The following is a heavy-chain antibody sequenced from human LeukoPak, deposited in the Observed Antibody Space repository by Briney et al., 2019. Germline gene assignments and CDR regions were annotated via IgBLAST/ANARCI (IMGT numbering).Heavy chain of an antibody. D-gene: IGHD2-2*01. CDR1: GFTFSTYA. CDR2: ISDSGGTT. Sequence: GGSLRLSCAASGFTFSTYAMSWVRHAPGEGLEWVLSISDSGGTTYYADSVKGRFTISRDNSKNHLYIQMNSLRGEETAMYYCAKLTRGYCDSTASPNWFDPWGRGTLVTVSS. J-gene: IGHJ5*02. V-gene: IGHV3-23*01. CDR3: AKLTRGYCDSTASPNWFDP.